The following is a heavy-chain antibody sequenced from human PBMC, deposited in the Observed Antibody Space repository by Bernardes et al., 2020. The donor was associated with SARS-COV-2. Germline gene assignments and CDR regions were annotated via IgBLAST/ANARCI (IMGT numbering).Heavy chain of an antibody. CDR3: ARPLPGGAALD. CDR1: GGSISSSSYY. Sequence: SETLSLTCTVSGGSISSSSYYWGWIRQPPGKGLEWIGSIYYSGSTYYNPSLKSRVTISVDTSKNQFSLKLSSVTAADTAVYYCARPLPGGAALDWGQGTLVTVSS. J-gene: IGHJ4*02. D-gene: IGHD3-10*01. V-gene: IGHV4-39*01. CDR2: IYYSGST.